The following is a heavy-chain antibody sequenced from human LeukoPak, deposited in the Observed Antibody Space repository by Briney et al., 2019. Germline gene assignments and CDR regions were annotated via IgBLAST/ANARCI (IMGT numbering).Heavy chain of an antibody. CDR1: GFTFSDAW. Sequence: GSLRLSCAASGFTFSDAWMSWVRQASGKGLEWVGRIKSNRGGGTADYAAPVKGRFTISRDDSKNTLYLQMNSLKTEDTAVYYCAWHFDFYYGTDVWGQGTTVTVSS. D-gene: IGHD3-3*02. J-gene: IGHJ6*02. CDR3: AWHFDFYYGTDV. V-gene: IGHV3-15*01. CDR2: IKSNRGGGTA.